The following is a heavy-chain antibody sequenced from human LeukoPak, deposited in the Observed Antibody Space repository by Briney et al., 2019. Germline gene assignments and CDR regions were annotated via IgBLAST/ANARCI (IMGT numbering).Heavy chain of an antibody. Sequence: SVKVSCKAPGGTFSSYAISWVRQAPGQGLEWMGRIIPILGIANYAQKFQGRVTITADKSTSTAYMELSSLRSEDTAVYYCARETEMATIVALDYWGQGTLVTVSS. J-gene: IGHJ4*02. CDR1: GGTFSSYA. CDR2: IIPILGIA. CDR3: ARETEMATIVALDY. D-gene: IGHD5-12*01. V-gene: IGHV1-69*04.